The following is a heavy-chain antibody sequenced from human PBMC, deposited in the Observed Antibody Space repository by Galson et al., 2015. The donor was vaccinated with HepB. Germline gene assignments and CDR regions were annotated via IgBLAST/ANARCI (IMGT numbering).Heavy chain of an antibody. V-gene: IGHV3-30-3*01. CDR2: ISYDGSNK. CDR1: GFTFSSYA. J-gene: IGHJ4*02. CDR3: ARDGSYDFWSGYYTVFDY. D-gene: IGHD3-3*01. Sequence: SLRLSCAASGFTFSSYAMHWVRQAPGKGLEWVAVISYDGSNKYYADSVKGRFTISRDNSKNTLYLQMNSLRAEDTAVYYCARDGSYDFWSGYYTVFDYWGQGTLVTVSS.